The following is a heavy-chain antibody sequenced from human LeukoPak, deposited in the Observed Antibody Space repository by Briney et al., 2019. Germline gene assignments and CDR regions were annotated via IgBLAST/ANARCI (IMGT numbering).Heavy chain of an antibody. D-gene: IGHD3-22*01. J-gene: IGHJ4*02. CDR2: IRTKAYGGTA. CDR3: TRAPLYYYDSVGYYYTFDY. Sequence: GGSLRLSCTASGFTFGDYAMSWVRQAPGKGLEWVGFIRTKAYGGTAEYAASVKGRFTISRDDSKSIAYLQMNSLKTEDTAVYYCTRAPLYYYDSVGYYYTFDYWGQGTLVTVSS. V-gene: IGHV3-49*04. CDR1: GFTFGDYA.